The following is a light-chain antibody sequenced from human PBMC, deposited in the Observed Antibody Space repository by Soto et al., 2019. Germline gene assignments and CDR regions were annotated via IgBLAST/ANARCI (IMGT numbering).Light chain of an antibody. V-gene: IGKV1-39*01. CDR2: AAS. J-gene: IGKJ1*01. CDR3: QQTYSFRT. Sequence: DLQMTQSPSSLSASVGDRVTITCRTSQSISNYLNWYQQKPGKAPKVLIYAASTLQSGVPSRFSGSGSGTDFTLTISSLQPEDFATYYCQQTYSFRTFGQGTKVEIK. CDR1: QSISNY.